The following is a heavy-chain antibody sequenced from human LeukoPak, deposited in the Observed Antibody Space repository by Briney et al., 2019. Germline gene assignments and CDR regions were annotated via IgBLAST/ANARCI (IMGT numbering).Heavy chain of an antibody. CDR3: ARAGPDYYGSGSYSGTQYYFDY. J-gene: IGHJ4*02. CDR1: GFTLDDYG. V-gene: IGHV3-20*04. D-gene: IGHD3-10*01. Sequence: GGSLRLSCAASGFTLDDYGMSWVRQAPGKGLEWVSAINWNGDSTGYADSVKGRFTISRDNAKNSLYLQMNSLRAEDTAVYYCARAGPDYYGSGSYSGTQYYFDYWGQGTLVTVSS. CDR2: INWNGDST.